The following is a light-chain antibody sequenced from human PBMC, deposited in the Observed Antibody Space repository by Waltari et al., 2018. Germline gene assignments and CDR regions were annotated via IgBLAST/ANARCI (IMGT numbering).Light chain of an antibody. CDR2: DAS. J-gene: IGKJ2*01. Sequence: EIVLTQSPATMSLSPGEGATLSCRASQSVSRYLAWHQQKPGQAPRLLIYDASNSATGIPARFSASGSGTDFTLTLSSLEPEDFAVYYCQQRSGWPYTFGQGTKLEIK. CDR3: QQRSGWPYT. V-gene: IGKV3-11*01. CDR1: QSVSRY.